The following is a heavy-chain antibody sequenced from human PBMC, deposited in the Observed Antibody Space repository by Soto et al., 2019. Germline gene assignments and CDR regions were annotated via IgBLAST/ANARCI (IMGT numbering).Heavy chain of an antibody. J-gene: IGHJ4*02. CDR3: AKVHLAAAGPYYFDY. CDR2: ISYDGSNK. V-gene: IGHV3-30*18. CDR1: GFTFSSYG. D-gene: IGHD6-13*01. Sequence: QVQLVGSGGGVVQPGRSLRLSCAASGFTFSSYGMHWVRQAPGKGLEWVAVISYDGSNKYYADSVKGRFTISRDNSKNTLYLQMNSLRAEDTAVYYCAKVHLAAAGPYYFDYWGQGTLATVSS.